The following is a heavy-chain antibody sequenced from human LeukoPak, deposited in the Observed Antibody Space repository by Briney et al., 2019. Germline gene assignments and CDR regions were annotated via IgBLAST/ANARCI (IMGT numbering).Heavy chain of an antibody. Sequence: SETLSLTCTVSGGSINSGNNFWGWVRQPPGKGLEWIGNIYNGVTTNYNPSLKSRVTISADTSKNQFSLKLSSVTAADTAVYYCARVVGMWELTSVLYAFDIWGQGTMVTVSS. V-gene: IGHV4-39*07. CDR2: IYNGVTT. CDR1: GGSINSGNNF. CDR3: ARVVGMWELTSVLYAFDI. J-gene: IGHJ3*02. D-gene: IGHD1-26*01.